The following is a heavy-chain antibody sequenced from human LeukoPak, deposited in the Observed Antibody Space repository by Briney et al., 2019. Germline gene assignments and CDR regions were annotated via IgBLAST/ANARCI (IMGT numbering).Heavy chain of an antibody. D-gene: IGHD2-8*01. V-gene: IGHV1-46*01. CDR2: INPSGGST. CDR1: GYTFTSYY. CDR3: ARDSRYCTNGVCYQIDY. Sequence: ASVKVSCKASGYTFTSYYMHWVRQAPGQGLEWMGLINPSGGSTSYAQKFQGRVTMTRDMSTSTVYMELSSLRSEDTAVYYCARDSRYCTNGVCYQIDYWGQGTLVTVSS. J-gene: IGHJ4*02.